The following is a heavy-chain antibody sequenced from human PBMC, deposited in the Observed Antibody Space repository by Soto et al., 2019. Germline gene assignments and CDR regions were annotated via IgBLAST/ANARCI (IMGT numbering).Heavy chain of an antibody. CDR2: INWNGGST. CDR3: ATLRWNGHYYYMDV. Sequence: GGSLRLSCAASGFTFDDYGMSWARQAPGKGLEWVSGINWNGGSTGYADSVKGRFTISRDNAKNSLYLQMNSLRAEDTALYHCATLRWNGHYYYMDVWGKGTTVTVSS. CDR1: GFTFDDYG. D-gene: IGHD4-17*01. V-gene: IGHV3-20*01. J-gene: IGHJ6*03.